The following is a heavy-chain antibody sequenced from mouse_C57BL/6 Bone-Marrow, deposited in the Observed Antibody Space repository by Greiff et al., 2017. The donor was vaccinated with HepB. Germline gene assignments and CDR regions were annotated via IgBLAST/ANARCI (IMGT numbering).Heavy chain of an antibody. CDR2: INPSTGGT. J-gene: IGHJ3*01. CDR1: GYSFTGYY. V-gene: IGHV1-42*01. CDR3: ARGRPWFAY. Sequence: EVQLQQSGPELVKPGASVKISCKASGYSFTGYYMNWVKQSPEKSLEWIGEINPSTGGTTYNQKFKAKATLTVDKSSSTAYMQLKSLTSEDSAVYYCARGRPWFAYWGQGTLVTVSA.